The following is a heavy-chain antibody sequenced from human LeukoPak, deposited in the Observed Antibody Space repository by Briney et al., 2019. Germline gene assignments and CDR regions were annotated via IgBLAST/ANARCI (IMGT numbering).Heavy chain of an antibody. Sequence: EPGGSLRLSCVASGFTLSDYYMSWIRQAPGKGLEWISFISSSGSTKYYADSVKGRFTISRDTTQNSLFLQMNSLRAEDTALYYCARERTPKHYYGSGTYDRYFDHWGQGTLVTVSS. V-gene: IGHV3-11*04. CDR1: GFTLSDYY. CDR2: ISSSGSTK. D-gene: IGHD3-10*01. J-gene: IGHJ4*02. CDR3: ARERTPKHYYGSGTYDRYFDH.